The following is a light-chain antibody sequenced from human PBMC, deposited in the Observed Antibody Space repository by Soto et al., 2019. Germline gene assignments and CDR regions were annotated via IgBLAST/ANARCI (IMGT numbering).Light chain of an antibody. Sequence: DIQMTQSPSTLSASVGDRVTITCRASQSISSWLAWYQQKPGKAPELLIYDASSLKSGVPSRFSGSGSGTEFTLTISSLQPDDVATYYCQQYNGYSTFGQGTKVDIK. CDR3: QQYNGYST. CDR2: DAS. V-gene: IGKV1-5*01. J-gene: IGKJ1*01. CDR1: QSISSW.